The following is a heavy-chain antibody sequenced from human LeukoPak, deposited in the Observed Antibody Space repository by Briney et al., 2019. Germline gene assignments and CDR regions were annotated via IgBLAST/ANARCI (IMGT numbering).Heavy chain of an antibody. CDR1: GFTFSQFG. CDR2: FDGNAHGT. J-gene: IGHJ4*02. CDR3: AKARIIGAGWAQFDS. D-gene: IGHD4/OR15-4a*01. V-gene: IGHV3-23*01. Sequence: QPGGSLRLSCATSGFTFSQFGMTWVRQPPGKGLEWVASFDGNAHGTYFADSVKGRCTISSDNSKNTVYLQMNSLRADDTAIYYCAKARIIGAGWAQFDSWGQGSLVTVSS.